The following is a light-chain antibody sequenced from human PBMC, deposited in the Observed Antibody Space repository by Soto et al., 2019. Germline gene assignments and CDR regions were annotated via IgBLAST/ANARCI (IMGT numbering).Light chain of an antibody. CDR1: PDIRID. Sequence: AIQMTQSPSSLSASVGDRVTITCRASPDIRIDLCWYQQKPGRAPKLLIYAASSLQSGVPSRFSGSGSCTDFTLTISSLLPEDFATYYCLQDYSYPYTFGKGTKLEIK. CDR3: LQDYSYPYT. J-gene: IGKJ2*01. CDR2: AAS. V-gene: IGKV1-6*01.